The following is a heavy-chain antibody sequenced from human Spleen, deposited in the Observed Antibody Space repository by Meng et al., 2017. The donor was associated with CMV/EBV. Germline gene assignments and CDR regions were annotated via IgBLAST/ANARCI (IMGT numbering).Heavy chain of an antibody. J-gene: IGHJ4*02. CDR2: ISGSGGST. CDR3: ASTPKWLRLAVAGDY. CDR1: GFTFSSYA. Sequence: GESLKISGAASGFTFSSYAMSWVRQAPGKGLEWVSAISGSGGSTYYADSVKGRFTISRDNSKNTLYLQMNSLRAEDTAVYYCASTPKWLRLAVAGDYWGQGTLVTVSS. V-gene: IGHV3-23*01. D-gene: IGHD5-12*01.